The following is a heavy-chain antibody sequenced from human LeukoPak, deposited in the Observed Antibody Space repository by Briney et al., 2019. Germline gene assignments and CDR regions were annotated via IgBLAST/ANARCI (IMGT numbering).Heavy chain of an antibody. J-gene: IGHJ5*02. D-gene: IGHD3-10*01. Sequence: ASVKVSCKASGYTFTSYGISWVRQAPGQGLEWMGWISAYNGNTNYAQKFQGRVTMTRDTSTSTVYMELSSLRSEDTAVYYCARGLWFGARINWFDPWGQGTLVTVSS. CDR3: ARGLWFGARINWFDP. CDR1: GYTFTSYG. CDR2: ISAYNGNT. V-gene: IGHV1-18*01.